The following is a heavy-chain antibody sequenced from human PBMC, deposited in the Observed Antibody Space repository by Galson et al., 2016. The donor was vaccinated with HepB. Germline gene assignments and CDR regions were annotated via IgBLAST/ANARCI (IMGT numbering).Heavy chain of an antibody. Sequence: QSGAEVKKPGESLQISCTGSGYSFTTDWVAWVRQMPGEGLELMGIVYPGDSDTRYSPSFQGQVTISADKSISTAYLQWSSLKASDTAMYYCARPANGSSWEAIDYWGQGTLVTVSS. J-gene: IGHJ4*02. CDR1: GYSFTTDW. V-gene: IGHV5-51*01. CDR2: VYPGDSDT. D-gene: IGHD6-13*01. CDR3: ARPANGSSWEAIDY.